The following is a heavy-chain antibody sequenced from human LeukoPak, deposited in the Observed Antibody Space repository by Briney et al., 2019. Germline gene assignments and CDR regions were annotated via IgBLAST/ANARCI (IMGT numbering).Heavy chain of an antibody. CDR3: ARRGVAYDC. D-gene: IGHD3-10*01. Sequence: GGSLRLSCAASGFTFSSYAMSWVRQAPGKGLEWVSALSGSAGSTYYADSVTGRFTISRDNSKNTLYLQMNSLRAEDTAVYYCARRGVAYDCWGQGTLVTVSS. CDR1: GFTFSSYA. J-gene: IGHJ4*02. V-gene: IGHV3-23*01. CDR2: LSGSAGST.